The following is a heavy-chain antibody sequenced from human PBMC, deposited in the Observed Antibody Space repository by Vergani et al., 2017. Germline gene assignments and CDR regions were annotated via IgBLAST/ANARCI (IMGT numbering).Heavy chain of an antibody. Sequence: QVQLQESGPGLVKPSETLSLTCTVSGGSISSYYWSWIRQPPGKGLEWIGYIYYSGSTNYNPSLKSRVTISVDPSKNQFSLKLSSVTAADTAVYYCARSTTRYYYGMDVWGQGTTVTVSS. CDR2: IYYSGST. CDR1: GGSISSYY. V-gene: IGHV4-59*01. D-gene: IGHD1-1*01. CDR3: ARSTTRYYYGMDV. J-gene: IGHJ6*02.